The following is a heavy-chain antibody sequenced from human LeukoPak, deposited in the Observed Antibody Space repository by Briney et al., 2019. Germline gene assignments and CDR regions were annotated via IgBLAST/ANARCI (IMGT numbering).Heavy chain of an antibody. J-gene: IGHJ4*02. V-gene: IGHV1-2*02. CDR1: GYTFTGYY. CDR2: INPNSGGT. D-gene: IGHD2-15*01. CDR3: ARSPCSGGSCYPEYFDY. Sequence: ASVKVSCKASGYTFTGYYMHWVRQAPGQGLEWMGWINPNSGGTNYAQKFQGRVTVTRDTSISTAYMELSRLRSDDTAVYYCARSPCSGGSCYPEYFDYWGQGTLVTVSS.